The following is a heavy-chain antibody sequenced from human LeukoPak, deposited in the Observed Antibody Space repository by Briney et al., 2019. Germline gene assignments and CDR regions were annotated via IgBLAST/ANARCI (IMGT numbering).Heavy chain of an antibody. CDR3: AKCRYYDYVWGSYPDC. V-gene: IGHV3-23*01. CDR1: GFTFSSYA. D-gene: IGHD3-16*02. J-gene: IGHJ4*02. Sequence: PGGSLRLSCAASGFTFSSYAMSWVRQAPGKGLEWVSAISGSGGSTYYADSVKGRFTISRDNSKNALYLQMNSLRAEDTAVYYCAKCRYYDYVWGSYPDCWGQGTLVTVSS. CDR2: ISGSGGST.